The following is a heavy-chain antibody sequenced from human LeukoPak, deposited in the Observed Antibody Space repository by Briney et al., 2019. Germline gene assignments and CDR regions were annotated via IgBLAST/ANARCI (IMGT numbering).Heavy chain of an antibody. Sequence: ASVKVSCKASGYTFTSYGISWVRQAPGQGLEWMGWISAYNGNTNYAQKLQGRVTMTTDTSTSTAYMELRSLRSDDTAVYYCARDGSYYYDSSGYYYGEAFDYWGQGTLVTVSS. V-gene: IGHV1-18*01. D-gene: IGHD3-22*01. CDR2: ISAYNGNT. CDR1: GYTFTSYG. CDR3: ARDGSYYYDSSGYYYGEAFDY. J-gene: IGHJ4*02.